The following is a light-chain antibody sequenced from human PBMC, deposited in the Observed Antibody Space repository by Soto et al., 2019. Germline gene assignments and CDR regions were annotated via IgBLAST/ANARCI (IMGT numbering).Light chain of an antibody. Sequence: SVLTQPATVSGSPGQSITISCTGTSSDVGGYNYVSWYQQHPGKAPKLMIYDVSNRPSGVSNRFSGSKSGNTASLTISGLQAEDEADYYCSSYTSSSTPPYVFGTGTRSPS. CDR3: SSYTSSSTPPYV. CDR1: SSDVGGYNY. V-gene: IGLV2-14*01. CDR2: DVS. J-gene: IGLJ1*01.